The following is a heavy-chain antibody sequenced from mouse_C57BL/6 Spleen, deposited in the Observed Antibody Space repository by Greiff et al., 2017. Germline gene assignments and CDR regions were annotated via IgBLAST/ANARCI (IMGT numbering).Heavy chain of an antibody. V-gene: IGHV1-61*01. CDR2: IYPSDSET. Sequence: QVQLQQPGAELVRPGSSVKLSCKASGYTFTSYWMDWVKQRPGQGLEWIGNIYPSDSETHYNQKFKDKATLTIDKSSSTAYMQLSSLTSEDSAVYYFARLATVGASPYWYFDVWGTGTTVTVSS. J-gene: IGHJ1*03. D-gene: IGHD1-1*01. CDR1: GYTFTSYW. CDR3: ARLATVGASPYWYFDV.